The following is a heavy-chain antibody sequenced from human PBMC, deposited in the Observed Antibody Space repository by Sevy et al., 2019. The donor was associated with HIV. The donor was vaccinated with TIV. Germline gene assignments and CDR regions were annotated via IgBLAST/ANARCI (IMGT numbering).Heavy chain of an antibody. J-gene: IGHJ4*02. CDR1: GFTFSSYE. CDR2: ISNSGSNI. D-gene: IGHD4-17*01. V-gene: IGHV3-48*03. Sequence: GGSLRLSCTASGFTFSSYEMNWVRQAPGKGLEWVSYISNSGSNIYYSDSVKGRFTISRDNAKNSLYLQMNSLRAEDTAVNYCARDLPPSATTVAHFDYWGRGTLVTVSS. CDR3: ARDLPPSATTVAHFDY.